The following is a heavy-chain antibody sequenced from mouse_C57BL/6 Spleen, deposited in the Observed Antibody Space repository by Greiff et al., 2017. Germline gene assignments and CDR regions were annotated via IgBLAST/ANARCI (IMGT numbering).Heavy chain of an antibody. Sequence: LQESGPELVKPGASVKISCKASGYAFSSSWMNWVKQRPGKGLEWIGRIYPGDGDTNYNGKFKGKATLTADKSSSTAYMQLSSLTSEDSAVYFCAREGLGQDYFDYWGQGTTLTVSS. J-gene: IGHJ2*01. CDR3: AREGLGQDYFDY. V-gene: IGHV1-82*01. D-gene: IGHD3-3*01. CDR1: GYAFSSSW. CDR2: IYPGDGDT.